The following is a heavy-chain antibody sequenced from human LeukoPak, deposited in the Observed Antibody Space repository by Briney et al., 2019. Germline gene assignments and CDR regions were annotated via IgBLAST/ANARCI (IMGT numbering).Heavy chain of an antibody. CDR2: IYYSGST. V-gene: IGHV4-39*01. Sequence: SETLSLTCTVSGGSISSSSYYWGWIRQPPGKGLEWIGSIYYSGSTYYNPSLKSRVTISVDTSKTLFSLTLSSVPAACTAVYFCATRGGIFWGQGTLVTVSS. J-gene: IGHJ4*02. CDR1: GGSISSSSYY. CDR3: ATRGGIF. D-gene: IGHD6-25*01.